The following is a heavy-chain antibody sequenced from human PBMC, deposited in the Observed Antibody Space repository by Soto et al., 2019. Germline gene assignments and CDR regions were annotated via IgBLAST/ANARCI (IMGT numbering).Heavy chain of an antibody. V-gene: IGHV4-39*01. CDR3: ARVLGYCSGGSCSGAFDI. J-gene: IGHJ3*02. Sequence: QLQLQESGPGLVKPSETLSLTCTVSGGSISSSSYYWGWIRQPPGKGLEWIGSIYYSGSTYYNPSLKSRVTISVDTSKNQFSLKLSSVTAADTAVYYCARVLGYCSGGSCSGAFDIWGQGTMVTVSS. D-gene: IGHD2-15*01. CDR1: GGSISSSSYY. CDR2: IYYSGST.